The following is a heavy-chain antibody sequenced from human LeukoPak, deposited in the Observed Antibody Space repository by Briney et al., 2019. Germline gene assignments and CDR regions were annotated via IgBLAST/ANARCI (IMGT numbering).Heavy chain of an antibody. CDR3: ARGSGDCSSTSCYMLDY. D-gene: IGHD2-2*02. J-gene: IGHJ4*02. V-gene: IGHV1-69*05. CDR1: GGTFSSYA. Sequence: SVKVSCKASGGTFSSYAISWVRQAPGQGLEWMGGIIPIFGTANYAQKFQGRVTITTDESTSTAYMELSSLRSEDTAVYYCARGSGDCSSTSCYMLDYWGQGTLVTVSS. CDR2: IIPIFGTA.